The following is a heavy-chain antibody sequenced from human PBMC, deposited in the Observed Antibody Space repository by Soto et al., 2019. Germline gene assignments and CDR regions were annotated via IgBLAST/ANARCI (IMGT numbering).Heavy chain of an antibody. Sequence: GGSLRLSCAASGFTFSDYYMSWIRQAPGKGLEWVSYISSSSSYTNYADSVKGRFTISRDNAKNSLYLQMDSLRAEDTAVYYCARESRGHYGDYNDWGQGTLVTVSS. V-gene: IGHV3-11*06. D-gene: IGHD4-17*01. CDR1: GFTFSDYY. CDR3: ARESRGHYGDYND. J-gene: IGHJ4*02. CDR2: ISSSSSYT.